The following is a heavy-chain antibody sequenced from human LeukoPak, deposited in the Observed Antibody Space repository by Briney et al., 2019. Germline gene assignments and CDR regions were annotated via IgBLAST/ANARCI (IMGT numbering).Heavy chain of an antibody. CDR3: ARERAYYYGSGSYWINWFDP. J-gene: IGHJ5*02. CDR2: IYTSGST. D-gene: IGHD3-10*01. V-gene: IGHV4-4*07. Sequence: SETLSLTCTVSGGSISSYYWSWIRQPAGKGLEWIGRIYTSGSTNYNPSLKSRVTMSVDTSKNQFSLKLSSVTAADTAVYYCARERAYYYGSGSYWINWFDPSGQGTLVTVSS. CDR1: GGSISSYY.